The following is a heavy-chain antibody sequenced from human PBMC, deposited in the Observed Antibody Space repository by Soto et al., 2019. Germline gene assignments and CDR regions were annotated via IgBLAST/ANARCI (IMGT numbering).Heavy chain of an antibody. CDR2: ISVSGGST. CDR1: GFTLSSYA. Sequence: EVQLLESGGGLVQPGGSLRLSCAASGFTLSSYAMSWVRQAPGKGLEWVSAISVSGGSTYYADSVKGRFTISRDNSKTTLYLQMNSLRAEDTAVYYCAKAGPEGAAFDIWGQGTMVTVSS. CDR3: AKAGPEGAAFDI. V-gene: IGHV3-23*01. D-gene: IGHD1-26*01. J-gene: IGHJ3*02.